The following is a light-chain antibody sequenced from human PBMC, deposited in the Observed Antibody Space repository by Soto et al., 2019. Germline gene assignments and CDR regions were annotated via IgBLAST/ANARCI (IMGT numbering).Light chain of an antibody. CDR2: DVT. J-gene: IGLJ3*02. CDR3: SSYTSSNTVV. Sequence: QSALTQPASVSGSPGQSITISCTGTNSDVGGYNYVSWYQQHPGKAPKLMIYDVTNRPSGVSYRFSGSRSANTASLTISGLQAEDEAYYYCSSYTSSNTVVFGGGTKLTVL. V-gene: IGLV2-14*01. CDR1: NSDVGGYNY.